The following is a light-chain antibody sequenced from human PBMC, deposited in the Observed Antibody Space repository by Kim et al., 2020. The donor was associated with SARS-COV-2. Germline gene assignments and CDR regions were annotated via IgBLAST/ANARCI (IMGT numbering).Light chain of an antibody. CDR3: SSYTSSSTGV. V-gene: IGLV2-18*02. CDR2: EVS. CDR1: SSDVGSYNR. J-gene: IGLJ3*02. Sequence: QSALTQPPSVSGSPGQSVTISCTGTSSDVGSYNRVSWYQQPPGTAPKLMIYEVSHRPSGVPDRFSGSKSGNTASLTISGLQAEDEADYYCSSYTSSSTGVFGGGTQLTVL.